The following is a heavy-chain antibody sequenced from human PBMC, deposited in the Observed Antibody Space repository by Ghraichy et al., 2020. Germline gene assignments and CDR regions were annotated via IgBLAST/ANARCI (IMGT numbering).Heavy chain of an antibody. D-gene: IGHD1-20*01. J-gene: IGHJ4*02. CDR3: TPFYNCGAGHYYPTKY. CDR2: INGDGSSP. V-gene: IGHV3-74*01. Sequence: GGSLRLSCAASGFAFSSNWMHWVRQAPGKGLVWVSRINGDGSSPNYADSVKDRFTISRDNAKNTLYLQMNSLRAEDTAVYYCTPFYNCGAGHYYPTKYWGQGTRVTVSS. CDR1: GFAFSSNW.